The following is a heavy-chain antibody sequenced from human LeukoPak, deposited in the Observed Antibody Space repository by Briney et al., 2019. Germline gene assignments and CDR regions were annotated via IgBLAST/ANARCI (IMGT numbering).Heavy chain of an antibody. CDR1: GGSFSGYY. Sequence: SETLSLTCAVYGGSFSGYYWSWIRQPPGKGLEWIREINHSGSTNYNPSLKSRVTISVDTSKNQFSLKLSSVTAADTAVYYCARRPHYYDSSGYLDYWGQGTLVTVSS. CDR3: ARRPHYYDSSGYLDY. V-gene: IGHV4-34*01. J-gene: IGHJ4*02. CDR2: INHSGST. D-gene: IGHD3-22*01.